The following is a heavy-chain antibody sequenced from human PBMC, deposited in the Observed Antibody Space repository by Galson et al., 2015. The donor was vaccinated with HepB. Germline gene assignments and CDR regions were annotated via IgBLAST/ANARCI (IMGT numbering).Heavy chain of an antibody. Sequence: PALVKPTQTLTLTCTFSGSSLSTSGVGVGWIRQPPGKALEWLALIYWDDDKRYSPSLKSRLTITKDTSKNQVVLTLTNMDPVDTGTYYCAHAGGVDTTLIRFDYWGQGTLVTVSS. J-gene: IGHJ4*02. V-gene: IGHV2-5*02. D-gene: IGHD5-18*01. CDR3: AHAGGVDTTLIRFDY. CDR2: IYWDDDK. CDR1: GSSLSTSGVG.